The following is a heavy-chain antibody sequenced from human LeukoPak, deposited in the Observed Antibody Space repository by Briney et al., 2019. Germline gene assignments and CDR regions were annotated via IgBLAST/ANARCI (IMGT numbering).Heavy chain of an antibody. CDR2: ISRSGSTI. Sequence: PGGSLRLSCAASGFTFSTYSMNWVRQAPGKGLEWVSYISRSGSTIYYADSVKGRFTISRDNAKNSLYLRMNSLREEDTAVYYCARSDSSGYYYFDYWGQGTLVTGSS. CDR3: ARSDSSGYYYFDY. CDR1: GFTFSTYS. V-gene: IGHV3-48*02. J-gene: IGHJ4*02. D-gene: IGHD3-22*01.